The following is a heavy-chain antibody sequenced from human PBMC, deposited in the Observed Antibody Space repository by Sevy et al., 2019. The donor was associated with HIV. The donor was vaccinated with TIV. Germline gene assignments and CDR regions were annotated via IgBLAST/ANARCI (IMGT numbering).Heavy chain of an antibody. J-gene: IGHJ5*02. CDR3: AKALDHSSSWYPNNWFDP. D-gene: IGHD6-13*01. V-gene: IGHV3-23*01. CDR2: ISGSGGST. CDR1: GFTFSSYA. Sequence: GGSLRLSCAASGFTFSSYAMSWVRQAPGKGLEWVSAISGSGGSTYYADSVKGRFTISRDNSKNTLYLQMNSLRAEDTAVYYCAKALDHSSSWYPNNWFDPWGQGTLVTVSS.